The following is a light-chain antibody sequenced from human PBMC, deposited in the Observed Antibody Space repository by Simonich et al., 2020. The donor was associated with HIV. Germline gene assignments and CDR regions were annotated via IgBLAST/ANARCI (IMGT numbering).Light chain of an antibody. CDR3: QQYYSTPRT. V-gene: IGKV4-1*01. J-gene: IGKJ1*01. Sequence: DIVMTQSPDSLAVSLGERATINFKSSQSVLYSSNNKNYLAWYQQKPGQPPKLLIYWASTRESGVPDRFSASGSGTDFTLTISSLQAEDVAIYYCQQYYSTPRTFGQGTKVEIK. CDR2: WAS. CDR1: QSVLYSSNNKNY.